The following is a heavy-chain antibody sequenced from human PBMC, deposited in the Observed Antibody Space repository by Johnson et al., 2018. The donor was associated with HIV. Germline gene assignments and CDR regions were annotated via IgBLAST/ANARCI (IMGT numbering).Heavy chain of an antibody. CDR1: GFIFNNYA. CDR2: IAWDGSSA. J-gene: IGHJ3*02. CDR3: AKGYSSTWHDAFNS. Sequence: QLVESGGDVVQPGGSLRLSCAASGFIFNNYAMHWVRQAPGKGLEWVSLIAWDGSSAYYADYVKGRFTIARDNSKNSLYLGMNSLRAEDTALYCCAKGYSSTWHDAFNSWGQGTMVTVSS. D-gene: IGHD6-13*01. V-gene: IGHV3-43D*03.